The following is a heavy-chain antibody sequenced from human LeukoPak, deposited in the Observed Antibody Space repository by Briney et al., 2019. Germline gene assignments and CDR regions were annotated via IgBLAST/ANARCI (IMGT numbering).Heavy chain of an antibody. Sequence: SETLSLTCTVSGGSISSSSYYWGWIRQPPGKGLEWIGSIYYSGSTYYNPSLKSRVTISVDTSKNQFSLKLSSVTAADTAVYYCARGFILDYWGQGTLVTVSS. CDR2: IYYSGST. V-gene: IGHV4-39*07. CDR1: GGSISSSSYY. J-gene: IGHJ4*02. CDR3: ARGFILDY.